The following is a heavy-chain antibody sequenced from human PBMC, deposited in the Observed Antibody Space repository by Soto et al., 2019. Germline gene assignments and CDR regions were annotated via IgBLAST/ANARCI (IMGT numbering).Heavy chain of an antibody. V-gene: IGHV1-2*02. CDR1: GYTFTGYY. CDR3: ARSQEQQLVLGDS. D-gene: IGHD6-13*01. J-gene: IGHJ4*02. Sequence: ASVKVSCKASGYTFTGYYRHWVRQAPGEGLEWMGWINPNSGGTNYAQKFQGRVTMTRDTSISTAYMELSRLRSDDTAVYYCARSQEQQLVLGDSWGQATLVSVSS. CDR2: INPNSGGT.